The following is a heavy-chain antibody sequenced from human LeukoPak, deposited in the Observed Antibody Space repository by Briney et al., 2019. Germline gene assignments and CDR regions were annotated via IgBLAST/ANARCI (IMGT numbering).Heavy chain of an antibody. D-gene: IGHD5-18*01. CDR1: GGSISSGGYS. CDR2: IYYSGST. V-gene: IGHV4-30-4*07. J-gene: IGHJ6*03. Sequence: SETLSLTCAVSGGSISSGGYSWSWIRQPPGKGLEWIGYIYYSGSTYYNPSLKSRVTISVDTSKNQFSLKLSSVTAADTAVYYCARTTEGGYTYGYFYYYYMDVWGKGTTATISS. CDR3: ARTTEGGYTYGYFYYYYMDV.